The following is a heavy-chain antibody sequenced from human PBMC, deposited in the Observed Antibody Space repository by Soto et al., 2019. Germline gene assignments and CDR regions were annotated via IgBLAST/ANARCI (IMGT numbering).Heavy chain of an antibody. V-gene: IGHV3-72*01. D-gene: IGHD1-26*01. CDR2: TRNKANSYTT. J-gene: IGHJ3*02. CDR1: GFTFSDHY. Sequence: GGSLRLSCAASGFTFSDHYMDWVRQAPGKGLEWVGRTRNKANSYTTEYAAAVKCRFTISRDDSKYSLYLQMNSLKTEDTAVYYCAREELPDLPRAYAFDIWGQGTMVTVSS. CDR3: AREELPDLPRAYAFDI.